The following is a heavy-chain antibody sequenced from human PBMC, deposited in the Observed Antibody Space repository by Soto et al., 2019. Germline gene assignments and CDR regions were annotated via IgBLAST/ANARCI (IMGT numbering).Heavy chain of an antibody. D-gene: IGHD5-18*01. CDR2: IYSGGST. J-gene: IGHJ5*02. V-gene: IGHV3-53*01. CDR3: ARIGYSYGQNWFDP. Sequence: EVQLVESGGGLIQPGGSLRLSCAASGFTVSSNYMSWVRQAPGKGLEWVSVIYSGGSTYYADSVKGRFTISRDNSKNTLYLQMNSLRAEDTAVYYCARIGYSYGQNWFDPWGQGTLVTVSS. CDR1: GFTVSSNY.